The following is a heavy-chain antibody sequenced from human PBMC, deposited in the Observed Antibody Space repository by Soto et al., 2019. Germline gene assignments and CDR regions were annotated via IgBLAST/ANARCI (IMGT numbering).Heavy chain of an antibody. D-gene: IGHD3-22*01. J-gene: IGHJ4*02. CDR1: GGTFSSYA. Sequence: SVKVSCKASGGTFSSYAISWVRQAPGQGLEWMGGIIPIFGTANYAQKFQGRVTITADKSTSTAYMELSSLRSEDTAVYYCARASQPVHYYDSSGYYADYWGQGTLVTVSS. CDR2: IIPIFGTA. V-gene: IGHV1-69*06. CDR3: ARASQPVHYYDSSGYYADY.